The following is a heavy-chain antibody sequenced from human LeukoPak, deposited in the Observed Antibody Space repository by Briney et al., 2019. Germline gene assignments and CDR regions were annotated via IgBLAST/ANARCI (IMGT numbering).Heavy chain of an antibody. Sequence: RASVRLSCKASGGTFSIYTISCVPQAPGQGLESMGRIIPILGIANYAQKFRGRVTNTAEKSTSTAYMERSSLRSEDTAVYYCARLADNLNDDFDYWGQGTLVTVSS. CDR3: ARLADNLNDDFDY. CDR2: IIPILGIA. V-gene: IGHV1-69*02. D-gene: IGHD1-20*01. CDR1: GGTFSIYT. J-gene: IGHJ4*02.